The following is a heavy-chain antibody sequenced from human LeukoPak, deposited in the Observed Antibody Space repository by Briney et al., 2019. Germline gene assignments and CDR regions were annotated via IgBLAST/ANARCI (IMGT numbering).Heavy chain of an antibody. CDR3: ATWDVVVVPAAMQYYYMDV. J-gene: IGHJ6*03. CDR2: FDPEDGET. Sequence: ASVKVSCKVSGYTLTELSMHWVRQAPGKGLEWMGGFDPEDGETIYAQKFQGRVTMTEDTSTDTAYMELSSLRSEDTAVYYCATWDVVVVPAAMQYYYMDVWGKGATVTVSS. D-gene: IGHD2-2*01. V-gene: IGHV1-24*01. CDR1: GYTLTELS.